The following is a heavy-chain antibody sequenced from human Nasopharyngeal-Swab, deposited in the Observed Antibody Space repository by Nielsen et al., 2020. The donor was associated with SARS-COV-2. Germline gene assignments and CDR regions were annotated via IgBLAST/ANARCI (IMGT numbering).Heavy chain of an antibody. Sequence: SETLSLTCTVSGGSISSGGYYWSWIRQHPGKGLEWIGYIYYSGSTYYNPSLKSRVTISVDTSKNQFSLKLSSVTAADTAVYYCARTMSRGARGPKGWFDPWGQGTLVTVSS. CDR3: ARTMSRGARGPKGWFDP. D-gene: IGHD3-10*01. J-gene: IGHJ5*02. CDR2: IYYSGST. CDR1: GGSISSGGYY. V-gene: IGHV4-31*03.